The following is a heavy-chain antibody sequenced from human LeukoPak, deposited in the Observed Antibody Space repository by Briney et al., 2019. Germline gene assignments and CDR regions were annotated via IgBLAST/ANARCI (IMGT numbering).Heavy chain of an antibody. Sequence: SVKVSCKASGGTFSSYAISWVRQAPGQGLEWMGGIIPIFGTANYAQKFQGRVTITTDESTSTAYMELSSLRSEDTAVYYCAREANWNDGSRAFDIWGQGTMVTVSS. D-gene: IGHD1-1*01. CDR1: GGTFSSYA. V-gene: IGHV1-69*05. J-gene: IGHJ3*02. CDR2: IIPIFGTA. CDR3: AREANWNDGSRAFDI.